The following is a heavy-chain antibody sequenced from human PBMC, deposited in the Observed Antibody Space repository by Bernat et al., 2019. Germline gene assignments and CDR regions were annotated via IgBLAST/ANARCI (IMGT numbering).Heavy chain of an antibody. CDR2: IGTAGDT. CDR1: GFTFSSYD. CDR3: ARDGGGIAVVAFDI. D-gene: IGHD6-19*01. J-gene: IGHJ3*02. V-gene: IGHV3-13*04. Sequence: EVQLVESGGGLVQPGGSLRLSCAASGFTFSSYDMHWVRQATGKGLEWVSAIGTAGDTYYPGSVKGRFTISRENAKNSLYLQMNSLRAGDTAVYYCARDGGGIAVVAFDIWGQGIMVTVSS.